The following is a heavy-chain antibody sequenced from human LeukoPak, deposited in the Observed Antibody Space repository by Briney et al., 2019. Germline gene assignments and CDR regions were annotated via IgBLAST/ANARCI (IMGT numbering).Heavy chain of an antibody. D-gene: IGHD6-19*01. CDR1: GGTFSSYA. Sequence: PVKVSCKASGGTFSSYAISWVRQAPGQRLEWMGRIIPIFGTANYAQKFQGRVTITTDESTSTAYMELSSLRSEDTAVYYCAREAVAGRGPFDYWGQGTLVTVSS. V-gene: IGHV1-69*05. CDR3: AREAVAGRGPFDY. CDR2: IIPIFGTA. J-gene: IGHJ4*02.